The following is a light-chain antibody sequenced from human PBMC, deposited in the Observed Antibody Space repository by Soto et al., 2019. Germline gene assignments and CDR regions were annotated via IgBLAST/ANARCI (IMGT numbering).Light chain of an antibody. V-gene: IGLV1-40*01. CDR3: QSYDSSRSPLYV. J-gene: IGLJ1*01. Sequence: QSVLTQPPSVSGAPGQRVPISCTGSSSNIGAGYDVHWYQHLPGTAPKLLIYANNNRPSGVPDRFSGSKSGTSASLAITGLQAEDEADYYCQSYDSSRSPLYVFGTGTKLTVL. CDR1: SSNIGAGYD. CDR2: ANN.